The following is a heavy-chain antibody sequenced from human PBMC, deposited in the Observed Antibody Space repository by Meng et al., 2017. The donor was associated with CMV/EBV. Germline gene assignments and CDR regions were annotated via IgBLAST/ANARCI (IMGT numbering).Heavy chain of an antibody. CDR2: INHSGST. J-gene: IGHJ5*02. D-gene: IGHD1-26*01. CDR3: ARGVGGWFDP. CDR1: GGSFSGYN. Sequence: QWGPGLFKPSETLSLPCAVEGGSFSGYNWSWIRQPPGKGLEWIGEINHSGSTNYNPSLKSRVTISVDTSKNQFSLKLSSVTAADTAVYYCARGVGGWFDPWGQGTLVTVSS. V-gene: IGHV4-34*01.